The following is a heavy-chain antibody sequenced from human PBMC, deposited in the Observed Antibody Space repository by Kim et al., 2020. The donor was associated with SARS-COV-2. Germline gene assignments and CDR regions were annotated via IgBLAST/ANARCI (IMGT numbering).Heavy chain of an antibody. J-gene: IGHJ3*02. CDR2: WYN. V-gene: IGHV6-1*01. D-gene: IGHD4-4*01. Sequence: WYNDYAVSVKGQITIRPDTSQKPFSLQPNSMTPEDTAVYYCARGSNSAFDIWGQGTVVTVSS. CDR3: ARGSNSAFDI.